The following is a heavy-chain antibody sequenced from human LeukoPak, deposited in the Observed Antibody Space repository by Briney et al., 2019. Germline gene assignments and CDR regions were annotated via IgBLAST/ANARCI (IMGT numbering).Heavy chain of an antibody. Sequence: GASVKVSCKASGYTFTSYGISWVRQAPGQGLEWMGWISAYNGNTNYAQKLQGRVTMTTDTSTSTAYMELRSLRSDDTAVYYCARDFRDYGDYEVWLDYWGQGTLVTVSS. CDR3: ARDFRDYGDYEVWLDY. D-gene: IGHD4-17*01. V-gene: IGHV1-18*01. J-gene: IGHJ4*02. CDR1: GYTFTSYG. CDR2: ISAYNGNT.